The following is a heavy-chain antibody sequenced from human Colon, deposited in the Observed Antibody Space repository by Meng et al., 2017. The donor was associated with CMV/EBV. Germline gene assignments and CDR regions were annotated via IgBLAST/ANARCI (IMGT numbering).Heavy chain of an antibody. J-gene: IGHJ4*02. D-gene: IGHD6-19*01. Sequence: SGYTFTSYAMKWVRQAPGQGLEWMGWINTNTGNPTYAQGFTGRFVFSLDTSVSTAYLQISSLKAEDTAVYYCARELDSSGWYGGEDYWGQGTLVTVSS. CDR3: ARELDSSGWYGGEDY. V-gene: IGHV7-4-1*02. CDR2: INTNTGNP. CDR1: GYTFTSYA.